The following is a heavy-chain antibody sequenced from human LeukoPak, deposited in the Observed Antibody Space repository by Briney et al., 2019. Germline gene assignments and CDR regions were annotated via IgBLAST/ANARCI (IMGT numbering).Heavy chain of an antibody. CDR1: GFTFSSYA. Sequence: PGGSLRLSCSASGFTFSSYAMHWVRQAPGNGLEWVSVIYSDDRTYYADSVKGRFTISRHTSKKTLYLQMNSLRAEDTAVYYCAREVMAKRRAFDIWGQGTVVTVSS. J-gene: IGHJ3*02. D-gene: IGHD2-8*01. CDR3: AREVMAKRRAFDI. V-gene: IGHV3-53*04. CDR2: IYSDDRT.